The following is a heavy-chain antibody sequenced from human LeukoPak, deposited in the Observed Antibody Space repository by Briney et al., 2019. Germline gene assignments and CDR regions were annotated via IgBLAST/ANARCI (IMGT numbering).Heavy chain of an antibody. D-gene: IGHD3-16*01. CDR3: ARLGEDRADYYMDV. J-gene: IGHJ6*03. V-gene: IGHV4-59*01. CDR1: GGSISSYY. Sequence: PPETLSLTCTVSGGSISSYYWSWIRQPPGKGLEWIGYIYYSGSTNYNPSLKSRVTISVDTSKNQFSLKLSSVTAADTAVYYCARLGEDRADYYMDVWGKGTTVTVSS. CDR2: IYYSGST.